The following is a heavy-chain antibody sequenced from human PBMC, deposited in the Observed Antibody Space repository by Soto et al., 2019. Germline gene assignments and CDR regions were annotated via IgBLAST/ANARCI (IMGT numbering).Heavy chain of an antibody. CDR3: AKGMAVVVAATPDY. V-gene: IGHV3-23*01. D-gene: IGHD2-15*01. J-gene: IGHJ4*02. Sequence: SLRLSCAASGFTFSSYAMSWVRQAPGKGLEWVSAISGSGGSTYYADSVKGRFTISRDNSKNTLYLQMNSLRAEDTAVYYCAKGMAVVVAATPDYWGQGTLVTVSS. CDR1: GFTFSSYA. CDR2: ISGSGGST.